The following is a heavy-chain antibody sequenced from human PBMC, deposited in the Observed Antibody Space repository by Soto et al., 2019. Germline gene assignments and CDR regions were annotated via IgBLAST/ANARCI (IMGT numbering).Heavy chain of an antibody. J-gene: IGHJ3*02. Sequence: LRLSCETSGFTLSSSVMHWVRQAPGKRLEWLSVISVDGRNDLHAGAVKGRFTISRDISKNMVYLQMNDLRPDDTAMYFCAKEGHTSGRCGCFNIWGQGTMVTVSS. V-gene: IGHV3-30*18. D-gene: IGHD6-19*01. CDR2: ISVDGRND. CDR3: AKEGHTSGRCGCFNI. CDR1: GFTLSSSV.